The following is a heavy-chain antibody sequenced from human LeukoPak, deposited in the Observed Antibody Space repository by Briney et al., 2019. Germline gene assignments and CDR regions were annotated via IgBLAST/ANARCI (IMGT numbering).Heavy chain of an antibody. V-gene: IGHV4-59*01. Sequence: SETLSLTCTVSGGSISSYYWSWIRQPPGKGLEWIGFIYDSGSTNYNPSLKSRVTISVDTSKNQFSLKLSSVTAADTAVYYCARGGWLHLYFDYWGQGTLVTVSS. CDR2: IYDSGST. J-gene: IGHJ4*02. CDR1: GGSISSYY. D-gene: IGHD5-24*01. CDR3: ARGGWLHLYFDY.